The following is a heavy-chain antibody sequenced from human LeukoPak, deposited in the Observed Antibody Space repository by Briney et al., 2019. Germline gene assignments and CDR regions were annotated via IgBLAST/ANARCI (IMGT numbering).Heavy chain of an antibody. Sequence: GSLRLSCAASGFTFNTYSMNWVRQAPGKGLEWVSSISTSSSYKYHADSVKGRFTISRDNAKNSLYLQMNSLRVEDTAVYYCARVKAGYSSSWYVPDYWGQGTLVTVSS. CDR3: ARVKAGYSSSWYVPDY. CDR1: GFTFNTYS. J-gene: IGHJ4*02. CDR2: ISTSSSYK. D-gene: IGHD6-13*01. V-gene: IGHV3-21*01.